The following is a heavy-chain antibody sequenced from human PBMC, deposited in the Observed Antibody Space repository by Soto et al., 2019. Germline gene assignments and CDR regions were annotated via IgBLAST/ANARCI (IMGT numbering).Heavy chain of an antibody. CDR2: ISGSGGST. CDR3: AKDDYYDSSGYYYTTFDY. CDR1: GFTFSSYA. Sequence: GGSLRLSCAASGFTFSSYAMSWVRQAPGKGLEWVSAISGSGGSTYYADSVKGRFTISRDNSKNTLYLQMNSLRAEDTAVYYCAKDDYYDSSGYYYTTFDYWGQGTLVTVSS. V-gene: IGHV3-23*01. J-gene: IGHJ4*02. D-gene: IGHD3-22*01.